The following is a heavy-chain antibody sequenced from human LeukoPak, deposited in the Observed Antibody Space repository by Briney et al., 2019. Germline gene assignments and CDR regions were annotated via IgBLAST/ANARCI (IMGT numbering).Heavy chain of an antibody. D-gene: IGHD3-10*01. J-gene: IGHJ4*02. V-gene: IGHV4-59*01. CDR2: IYYSGSN. CDR3: ARNQSASSGPFNFDY. Sequence: SETLSLTCTVSGGSISSSNWCWIRQHPRGGLLGIMYIYYSGSNNYSPSLNSRVTISVATSKNQFSTKLPSATAADPAVYYCARNQSASSGPFNFDYWGQGNLVTVSS. CDR1: GGSISSSN.